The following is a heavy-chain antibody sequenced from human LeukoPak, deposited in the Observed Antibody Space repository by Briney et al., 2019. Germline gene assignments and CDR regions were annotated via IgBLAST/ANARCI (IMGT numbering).Heavy chain of an antibody. J-gene: IGHJ4*02. CDR1: GGSFSGYY. CDR2: INHSGST. D-gene: IGHD5-18*01. CDR3: ARVTTDTAMVSFDY. V-gene: IGHV4-34*01. Sequence: SETLPLTCAVYGGSFSGYYWSWIRQPPGKGLEWIGEINHSGSTNYNPSLKSRVTISVDTSKNQFSLKLSSVTAADTAVYYCARVTTDTAMVSFDYWGQGTLVTVSS.